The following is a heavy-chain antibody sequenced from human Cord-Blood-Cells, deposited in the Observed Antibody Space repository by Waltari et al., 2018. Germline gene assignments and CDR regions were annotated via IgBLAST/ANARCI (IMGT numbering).Heavy chain of an antibody. V-gene: IGHV3-30-3*01. CDR2: ISYDGSNK. Sequence: QVQLVESGGGVVQPGRYLRPSCAASGFPFSSYAMHGVRHAPGKGLEWVAVISYDGSNKYYADSGKGRFTISRDNSKNTLYLQMNSLRAEDTAVYYCARVELELSYYGMDVWGQGTTVTVSS. J-gene: IGHJ6*02. D-gene: IGHD1-7*01. CDR3: ARVELELSYYGMDV. CDR1: GFPFSSYA.